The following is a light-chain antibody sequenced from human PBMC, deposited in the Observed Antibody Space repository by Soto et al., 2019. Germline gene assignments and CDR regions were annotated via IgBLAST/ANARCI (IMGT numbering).Light chain of an antibody. Sequence: EIVLTQSPGTLSLSPGEGATLSCRASQRISSNFLAWYQQKRGQAPRLLIHVASTRATGIPDRFSGSGSGTDFTLTITRLEPEDFAVYYCQQYGGSPRTFGQGTKVDIK. J-gene: IGKJ1*01. CDR3: QQYGGSPRT. CDR2: VAS. CDR1: QRISSNF. V-gene: IGKV3-20*01.